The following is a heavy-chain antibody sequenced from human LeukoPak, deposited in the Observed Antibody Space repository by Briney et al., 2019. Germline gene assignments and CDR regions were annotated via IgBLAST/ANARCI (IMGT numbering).Heavy chain of an antibody. V-gene: IGHV1-58*02. D-gene: IGHD3-22*01. CDR3: APRNYYDSSGYHY. J-gene: IGHJ4*02. CDR1: GFTFTSSA. Sequence: TSVTVSCKASGFTFTSSARQGVRQARGQRLEWIGSSVVGSGNTNYAQRLQERGTITEDMSRRTAYVERSSLSPEDTAVYYCAPRNYYDSSGYHYWGQGPLVTVSS. CDR2: SVVGSGNT.